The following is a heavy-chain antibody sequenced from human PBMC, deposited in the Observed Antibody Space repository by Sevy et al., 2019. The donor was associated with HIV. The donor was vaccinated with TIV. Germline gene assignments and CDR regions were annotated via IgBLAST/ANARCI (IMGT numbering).Heavy chain of an antibody. Sequence: SETLSLTCTVSGGSISISSYYWGWIRQPSGKGLEWIGSFYYSESTYYNASLKGRVTISVDTSKNQFSLKLSSVTAADTAVYYCARAFRAVAGSYYFDYWGQGTLVTVSS. D-gene: IGHD6-19*01. CDR1: GGSISISSYY. CDR2: FYYSEST. V-gene: IGHV4-39*01. CDR3: ARAFRAVAGSYYFDY. J-gene: IGHJ4*02.